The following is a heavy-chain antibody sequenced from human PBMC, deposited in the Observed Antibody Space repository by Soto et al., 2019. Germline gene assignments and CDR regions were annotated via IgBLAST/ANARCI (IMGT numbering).Heavy chain of an antibody. Sequence: LPETLSLTCTVSGGSISSYYWSWIRQPPGKGLEWIGYIYYSGSTNYNPSLKSRVTISVDTSKNQFSLKLSSVTAADTAVYYCARRYGWAFDIWGQGTMVTVSS. D-gene: IGHD3-16*01. J-gene: IGHJ3*02. CDR2: IYYSGST. CDR1: GGSISSYY. CDR3: ARRYGWAFDI. V-gene: IGHV4-59*08.